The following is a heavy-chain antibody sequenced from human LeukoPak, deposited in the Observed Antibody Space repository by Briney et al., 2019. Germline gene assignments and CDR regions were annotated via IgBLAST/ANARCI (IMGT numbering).Heavy chain of an antibody. CDR3: AKDPIRGVIGYNWFDP. J-gene: IGHJ5*02. V-gene: IGHV3-21*04. CDR2: ISSTSRSYI. Sequence: PGGSLRLSCAASGFTFSSYWMSWVRQAPGKGLEWVSSISSTSRSYIYYADSVKGRFTISRDNAKNSLYLQMNSLRAEDTAVYYCAKDPIRGVIGYNWFDPWGQGTLVTVSS. D-gene: IGHD3-10*01. CDR1: GFTFSSYW.